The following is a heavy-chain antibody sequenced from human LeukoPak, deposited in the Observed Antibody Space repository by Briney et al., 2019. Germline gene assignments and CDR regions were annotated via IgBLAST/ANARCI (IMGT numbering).Heavy chain of an antibody. CDR3: AREELSPYSSGYFDY. J-gene: IGHJ4*02. CDR1: GGSVSSGSYY. CDR2: IYYSGST. D-gene: IGHD6-25*01. V-gene: IGHV4-61*01. Sequence: PSETLSLTCTVSGGSVSSGSYYWSWIRQPPGKGLEWIGYIYYSGSTNYNPSLKSRVTISVDTSKNQFSLKLSSVTAADTAVYYCAREELSPYSSGYFDYWGQGTLVTVSS.